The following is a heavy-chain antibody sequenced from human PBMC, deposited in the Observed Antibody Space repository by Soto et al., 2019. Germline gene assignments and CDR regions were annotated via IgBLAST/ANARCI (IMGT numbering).Heavy chain of an antibody. D-gene: IGHD6-19*01. CDR3: ATDSHVGSGWQLTADY. CDR2: IWYDGSNK. J-gene: IGHJ4*02. V-gene: IGHV3-33*01. CDR1: GFTFSSYG. Sequence: GGSLRLSCAASGFTFSSYGMHWVRQAPGKGLEWVAVIWYDGSNKYYAESVKGRFTISRDNSKNTLYLQMNNLRAEDTAVYYCATDSHVGSGWQLTADYWGQGTLVTVSS.